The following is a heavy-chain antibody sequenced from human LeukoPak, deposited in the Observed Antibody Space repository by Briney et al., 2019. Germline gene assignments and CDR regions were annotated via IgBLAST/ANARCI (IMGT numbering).Heavy chain of an antibody. D-gene: IGHD3-22*01. CDR3: AQGYYYDSSGYDYYGMDV. J-gene: IGHJ6*02. V-gene: IGHV1-69*04. Sequence: ASVKVSCKASGGTSSSYAISWVRQAPGQGLEWMGRIIPILGIANYAQKFQGRVTITADESTSTAYMELSSLRSEDTAVYYCAQGYYYDSSGYDYYGMDVWGQGTTVTVSS. CDR2: IIPILGIA. CDR1: GGTSSSYA.